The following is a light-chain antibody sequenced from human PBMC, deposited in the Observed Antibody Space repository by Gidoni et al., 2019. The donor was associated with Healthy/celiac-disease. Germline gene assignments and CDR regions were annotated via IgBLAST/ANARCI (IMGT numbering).Light chain of an antibody. J-gene: IGKJ4*01. CDR3: TEGTQFPRPLT. Sequence: VMTHTQLSSPATLGQPAPISFRSSQSLVHSDGNTYLSWLQQRPGQPQRLLIYKVLNRFSGEADRFSGSEAGTDVTMKISRVEAEEGMVYYCTEGTQFPRPLTFGGGTKVEIK. CDR2: KVL. CDR1: QSLVHSDGNTY. V-gene: IGKV2-24*01.